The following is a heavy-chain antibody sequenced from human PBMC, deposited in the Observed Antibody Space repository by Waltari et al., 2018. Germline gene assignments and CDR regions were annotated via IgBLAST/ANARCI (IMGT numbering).Heavy chain of an antibody. D-gene: IGHD6-19*01. CDR2: ISGSGGST. J-gene: IGHJ4*02. V-gene: IGHV3-23*04. Sequence: EVQLVESGGGLVQPGGSLRLSCAASGFTFSSYAMSWVRQAPGKGLEWVSAISGSGGSTYYADAGKGRFTISRDNSKNTLYLQMNSLRAEDTAVYYCAKGDDSSGWHFDYWGQGTLVTVSS. CDR1: GFTFSSYA. CDR3: AKGDDSSGWHFDY.